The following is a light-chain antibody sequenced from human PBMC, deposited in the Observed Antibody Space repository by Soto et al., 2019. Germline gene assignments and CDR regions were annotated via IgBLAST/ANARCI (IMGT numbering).Light chain of an antibody. CDR1: QSVTSTS. J-gene: IGKJ5*01. CDR3: QHYVTSSCT. V-gene: IGKV3-20*01. CDR2: GAS. Sequence: TGSALCWARVEISMVSCRSSQSVTSTSLAWYQQKPGQAPRLLMYGASSRATGTPDRISGGGSGTDFTLTISRLAPEDLAVYYCQHYVTSSCTFGQGTRLEIK.